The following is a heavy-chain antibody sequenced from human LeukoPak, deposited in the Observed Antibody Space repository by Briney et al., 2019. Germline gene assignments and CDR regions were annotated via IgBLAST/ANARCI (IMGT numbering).Heavy chain of an antibody. Sequence: GGSLRLSCAASGFTFDDYTMHWVRHAPGKGLEWVSLISWDGGDTYYVDSVKGRFTISRDNSKNSLYLQMNSLRTEDSALYYCARDQEDYYGSGSFYSPPWYYYYYMDVWGKGTTVTVSS. V-gene: IGHV3-43*01. J-gene: IGHJ6*03. D-gene: IGHD3-10*01. CDR1: GFTFDDYT. CDR3: ARDQEDYYGSGSFYSPPWYYYYYMDV. CDR2: ISWDGGDT.